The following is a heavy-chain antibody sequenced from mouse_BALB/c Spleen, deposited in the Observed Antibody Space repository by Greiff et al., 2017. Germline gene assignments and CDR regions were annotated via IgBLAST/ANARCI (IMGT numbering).Heavy chain of an antibody. CDR2: ISYSGST. CDR3: ATTIYYGNLFAY. Sequence: DVKLQESGPGLVKPSQSLSLTCTVTGYSITSDYAWNWIRQFPGNKLEWMGYISYSGSTSYNPSLKSRISITRDTSKNQFFLQLNSVTTEDTATYYCATTIYYGNLFAYWGQGTLVTVSA. D-gene: IGHD2-1*01. V-gene: IGHV3-2*02. CDR1: GYSITSDYA. J-gene: IGHJ3*01.